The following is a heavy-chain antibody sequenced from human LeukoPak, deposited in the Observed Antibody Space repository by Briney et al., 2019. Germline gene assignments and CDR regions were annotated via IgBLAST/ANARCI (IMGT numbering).Heavy chain of an antibody. J-gene: IGHJ4*02. Sequence: GGSLRLSCGASGFTFNAYTMHWVRQVPGKGLEWVSSMSSSRDYVFYADSVKGRFTIFRDNANQSLDLEMSSLRGEDTAVYYCARGLVGAAFDYWGRGTLVTVSS. D-gene: IGHD1-26*01. CDR3: ARGLVGAAFDY. CDR2: MSSSRDYV. V-gene: IGHV3-21*01. CDR1: GFTFNAYT.